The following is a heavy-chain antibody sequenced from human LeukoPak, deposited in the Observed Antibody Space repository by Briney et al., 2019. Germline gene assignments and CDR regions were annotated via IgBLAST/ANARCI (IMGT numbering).Heavy chain of an antibody. CDR2: IYYSGST. D-gene: IGHD5-24*01. CDR1: GGSISSYY. CDR3: ARARDGDRFAFDY. Sequence: SETLSLTCTVSGGSISSYYWSWIRQPPGKGLGWVGYIYYSGSTDYHPSLRSRVTMSVDTSKSQFSLKLNSVTATDTAVYYCARARDGDRFAFDYWGQGSLVTVSS. V-gene: IGHV4-59*08. J-gene: IGHJ4*02.